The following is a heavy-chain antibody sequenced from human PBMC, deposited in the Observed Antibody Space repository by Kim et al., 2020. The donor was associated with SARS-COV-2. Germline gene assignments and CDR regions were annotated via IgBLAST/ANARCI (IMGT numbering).Heavy chain of an antibody. CDR1: GFTFSSYD. V-gene: IGHV3-13*01. CDR2: IGTAGDT. CDR3: ARANYGDYGYYYYGMDV. J-gene: IGHJ6*02. Sequence: GGSLRLSCAASGFTFSSYDMHWVRQATGKGLEWVSAIGTAGDTYYPGSVKGRFTISRENAKNSLYLQMNSLRAGDTAVYYCARANYGDYGYYYYGMDVWGQWTTVTVSS. D-gene: IGHD4-17*01.